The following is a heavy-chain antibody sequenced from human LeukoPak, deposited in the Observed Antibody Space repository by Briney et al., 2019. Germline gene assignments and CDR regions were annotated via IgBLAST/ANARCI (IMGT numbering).Heavy chain of an antibody. D-gene: IGHD5-18*01. CDR3: ASGIPIEY. Sequence: GGSLRLSCTGPGIIVRSIYMSWVRQAPGKGLEWVSVVYNTGSTFYTDSVKGRFAASRDNSKDTLYHQMSGLRAEDTAVYYCASGIPIEYWGQGTLVTVSS. J-gene: IGHJ4*02. V-gene: IGHV3-53*01. CDR1: GIIVRSIY. CDR2: VYNTGST.